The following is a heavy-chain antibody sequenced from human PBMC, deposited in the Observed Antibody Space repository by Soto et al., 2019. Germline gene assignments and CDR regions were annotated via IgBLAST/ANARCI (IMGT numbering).Heavy chain of an antibody. CDR2: IYPSDSDT. CDR1: GYTFTIYW. CDR3: ARHGPRVYYDNSDYYYYGMDV. J-gene: IGHJ6*02. V-gene: IGHV5-51*01. Sequence: GESLKISCQVSGYTFTIYWIGWVRQMPGKGLEWMGIIYPSDSDTRYSPSFQGQVTISADQSINTAYLQWDSLKASDTAMYYCARHGPRVYYDNSDYYYYGMDVWGQGTTVTVSS. D-gene: IGHD3-22*01.